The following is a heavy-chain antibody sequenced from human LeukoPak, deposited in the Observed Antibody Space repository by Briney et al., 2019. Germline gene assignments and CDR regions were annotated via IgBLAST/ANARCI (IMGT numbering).Heavy chain of an antibody. V-gene: IGHV3-23*01. CDR3: AKELIAAAPYYYYYMDV. J-gene: IGHJ6*03. CDR1: RFTFSSYG. CDR2: ISGSGGST. D-gene: IGHD6-13*01. Sequence: GSLRLSCAASRFTFSSYGMNWVRQAPGKGLEWVSAISGSGGSTSYAASVKGRFTISRDNSRNTLYLQMNSLRAEDTAVYYCAKELIAAAPYYYYYMDVWGKGTTVTVSS.